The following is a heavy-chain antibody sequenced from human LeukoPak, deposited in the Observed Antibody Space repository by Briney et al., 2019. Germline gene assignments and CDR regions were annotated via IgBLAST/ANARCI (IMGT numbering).Heavy chain of an antibody. J-gene: IGHJ4*02. D-gene: IGHD6-19*01. V-gene: IGHV3-49*03. Sequence: GGSLRLSCTASGFTFGDYAMSWFRQAPGKGLEWVGFIRSKAYGGTTEYAASVKGRFTISRDDSKSIAYLQMNSLKTEDTAVYCCTRVGRDWGQWLVRFDYWGQGTLVTVSS. CDR3: TRVGRDWGQWLVRFDY. CDR2: IRSKAYGGTT. CDR1: GFTFGDYA.